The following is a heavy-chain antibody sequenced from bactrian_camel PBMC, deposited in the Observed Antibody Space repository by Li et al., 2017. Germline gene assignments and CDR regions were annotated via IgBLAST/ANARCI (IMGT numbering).Heavy chain of an antibody. CDR1: GRTSRANC. V-gene: IGHV3-3*01. Sequence: QVQLVESGGGSVQAGGSLRLSCVVSGRTSRANCMGWFRQAPGKEREAVAAIDSSSSATIYADSVKGRFTISQDVAKSTVYLQMNSLKPEDTAMYYCAADSAVVPGEELLPDLNYWGQGTQVTVS. D-gene: IGHD6*01. J-gene: IGHJ4*01. CDR3: AADSAVVPGEELLPDLNY. CDR2: IDSSSSAT.